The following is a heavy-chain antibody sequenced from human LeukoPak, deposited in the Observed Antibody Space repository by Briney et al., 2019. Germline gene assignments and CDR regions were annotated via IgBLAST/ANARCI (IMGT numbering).Heavy chain of an antibody. J-gene: IGHJ5*02. CDR2: INAGNGNT. V-gene: IGHV1-3*01. D-gene: IGHD3-22*01. CDR1: GYTFTSYA. CDR3: ARGDDDSSGYYTTYNWFDP. Sequence: ASVKVSCKASGYTFTSYAMHWVRQAPGQRLEWMGWINAGNGNTKYSQKFQGRVTITRDTSASTAYMELSSLRSEDTAVYYCARGDDDSSGYYTTYNWFDPWGQGTLVTVSS.